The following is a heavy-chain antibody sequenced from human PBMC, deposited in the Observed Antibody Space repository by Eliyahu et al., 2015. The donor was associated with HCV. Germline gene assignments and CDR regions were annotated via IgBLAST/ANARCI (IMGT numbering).Heavy chain of an antibody. Sequence: QVQLQESGPGLVKPSETLSLTCTVXGYSIQRGFYWGWIRQPPGKGLEWIGSIYHTGGTYYNPSLKSRVTISVDTSKNHFSLRLSSVTAADTAVYFCARYPQYSSSWYFVGEINAFDIWGQGTMAIVSS. CDR2: IYHTGGT. D-gene: IGHD6-13*01. V-gene: IGHV4-38-2*02. J-gene: IGHJ3*02. CDR3: ARYPQYSSSWYFVGEINAFDI. CDR1: GYSIQRGFY.